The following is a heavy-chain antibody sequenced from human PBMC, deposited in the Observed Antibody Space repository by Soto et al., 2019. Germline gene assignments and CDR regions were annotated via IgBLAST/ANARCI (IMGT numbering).Heavy chain of an antibody. V-gene: IGHV3-30-3*01. J-gene: IGHJ4*02. CDR3: ARDLDDYGGKLDY. D-gene: IGHD4-17*01. CDR1: GFTFSSYA. Sequence: GGSLRLSCAASGFTFSSYAMHWVRQAPGKGLEWVAVISYDGSNKYYADSVKGRFTISRDNSKNTLYLQMNSLRAEDTAVYYCARDLDDYGGKLDYWGQGTRVTVSS. CDR2: ISYDGSNK.